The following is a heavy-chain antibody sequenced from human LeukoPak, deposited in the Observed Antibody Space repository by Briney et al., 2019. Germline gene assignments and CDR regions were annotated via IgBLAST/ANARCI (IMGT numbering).Heavy chain of an antibody. CDR3: AKVTGSGSYPAYYYYAMDV. J-gene: IGHJ6*02. CDR1: GFTFSSYA. V-gene: IGHV3-23*01. D-gene: IGHD3-10*01. Sequence: GGSLRLSCAASGFTFSSYAMNWVREAAGKGLEWVSVISGSGDSTYYADSVKGRFTISRDNFKNTLHLQMNSLRAEDTAVYYCAKVTGSGSYPAYYYYAMDVWGRGTTVTVSS. CDR2: ISGSGDST.